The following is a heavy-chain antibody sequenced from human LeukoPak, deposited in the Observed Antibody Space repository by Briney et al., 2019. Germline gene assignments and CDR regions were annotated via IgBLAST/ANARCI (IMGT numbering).Heavy chain of an antibody. CDR2: FFYSGST. CDR3: ARVLLTGKTGYYMDV. Sequence: SETLSLTCTVSGDSISRYYWSWIRQAPGKGLECIGYFFYSGSTNYNPSLKSRVTISVDTSKNQFSLKLTSVTAADTAMYYCARVLLTGKTGYYMDVWGKGTTVTVSS. CDR1: GDSISRYY. J-gene: IGHJ6*03. D-gene: IGHD3-9*01. V-gene: IGHV4-59*01.